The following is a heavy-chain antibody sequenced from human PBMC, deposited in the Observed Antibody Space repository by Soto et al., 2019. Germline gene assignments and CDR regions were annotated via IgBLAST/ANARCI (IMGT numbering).Heavy chain of an antibody. V-gene: IGHV3-9*01. Sequence: PGGSLRLSCAASGFTFDDYAMHWVRQAPGKGLEWVSGISWNSGSIGYADSVKGRFTISRDNAKNSLYLQMNSLRAEDTALYYCAKAESGTHYYDSSGFDYWGQGTLVTVSS. J-gene: IGHJ4*02. D-gene: IGHD3-22*01. CDR2: ISWNSGSI. CDR1: GFTFDDYA. CDR3: AKAESGTHYYDSSGFDY.